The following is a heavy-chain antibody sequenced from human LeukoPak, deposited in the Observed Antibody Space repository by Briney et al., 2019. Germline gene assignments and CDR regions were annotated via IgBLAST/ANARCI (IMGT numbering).Heavy chain of an antibody. J-gene: IGHJ3*02. Sequence: GGSLRLSCAASGFTFSNAWTNWVRQAPGKGLEWVGRIKSKTDGGTTDYAAPVKGRFTISRDDSKNTLYLQMNSLKTEDTAVYYCTTDCSGGSCYVSLDAFDIWGQGTMVTVSS. D-gene: IGHD2-15*01. CDR2: IKSKTDGGTT. V-gene: IGHV3-15*07. CDR1: GFTFSNAW. CDR3: TTDCSGGSCYVSLDAFDI.